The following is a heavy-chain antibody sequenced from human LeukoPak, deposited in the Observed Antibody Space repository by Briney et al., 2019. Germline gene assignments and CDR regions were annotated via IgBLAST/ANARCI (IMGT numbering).Heavy chain of an antibody. Sequence: GGSLRLSCVASGFTFRSYAMSWVRQAPGKGLEWVSTINSSGGSTYYADSLKGRFTISRDNSKNTLYLQMNSLRAEDTAVYYCAKLPPGGSYFDYWGQGTLVTVSS. CDR1: GFTFRSYA. CDR3: AKLPPGGSYFDY. J-gene: IGHJ4*02. V-gene: IGHV3-23*01. CDR2: INSSGGST. D-gene: IGHD1-26*01.